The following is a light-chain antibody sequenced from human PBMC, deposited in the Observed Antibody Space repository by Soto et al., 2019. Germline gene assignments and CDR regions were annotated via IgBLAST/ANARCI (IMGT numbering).Light chain of an antibody. Sequence: DIQMTQSPSSLSASVGDRDTITCQASQEISNYLNWYQQKPGKAPKLLIYDASNLETGVPSRFSGSGSGTHFTFTISSLQPEDITTYYCQQYDNLPHTFGQGTKLEIK. J-gene: IGKJ2*01. V-gene: IGKV1-33*01. CDR1: QEISNY. CDR2: DAS. CDR3: QQYDNLPHT.